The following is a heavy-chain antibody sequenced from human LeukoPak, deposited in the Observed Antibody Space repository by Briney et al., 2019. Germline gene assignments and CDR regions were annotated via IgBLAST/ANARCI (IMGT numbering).Heavy chain of an antibody. V-gene: IGHV3-21*06. CDR3: ARSLIPPTYSGNYIFQYYGMDV. Sequence: GGSLRLSCAASGFTFNSYSMNWVRQAPGKGLEWVPSISYSSTSVFYADSVEGRFTISRDDAKNSLYLQVNSLRAEDTAVYYCARSLIPPTYSGNYIFQYYGMDVWGQGTTVTVSS. CDR2: ISYSSTSV. CDR1: GFTFNSYS. J-gene: IGHJ6*02. D-gene: IGHD1-26*01.